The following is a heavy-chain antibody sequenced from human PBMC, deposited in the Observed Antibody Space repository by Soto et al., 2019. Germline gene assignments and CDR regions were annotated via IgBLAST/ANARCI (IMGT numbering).Heavy chain of an antibody. CDR3: VSQVSGDANFFDY. CDR2: VYYSGTT. Sequence: SETLSLTCPLFVDSFSISRYYWGWVRQPPGRGLEFIGSVYYSGTTYYNSSLEGRVTISVDRSKTLFSLKLNSVTAADTAVYYCVSQVSGDANFFDYWGQGALVTVSS. V-gene: IGHV4-39*01. CDR1: VDSFSISRYY. J-gene: IGHJ4*02.